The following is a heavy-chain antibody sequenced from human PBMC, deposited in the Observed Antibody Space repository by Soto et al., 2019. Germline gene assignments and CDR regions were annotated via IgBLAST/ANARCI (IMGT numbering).Heavy chain of an antibody. CDR3: AKSLSMATSFDY. J-gene: IGHJ4*02. CDR2: ISAPGVGT. CDR1: GVTFSSYA. V-gene: IGHV3-23*01. Sequence: GGSLRLSCPASGVTFSSYAVSWVRQAPGKGLEWVSLISAPGVGTYYADSVKGRFTISRDNSKNTVYLQMDSLRAEDTAVYYCAKSLSMATSFDYWGQGTPVTVSS. D-gene: IGHD2-21*01.